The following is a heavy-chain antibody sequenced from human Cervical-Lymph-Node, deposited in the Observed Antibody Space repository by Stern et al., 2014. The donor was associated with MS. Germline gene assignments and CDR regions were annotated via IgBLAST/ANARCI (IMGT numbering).Heavy chain of an antibody. CDR2: SSYSGNA. CDR1: GCSISSDGDC. J-gene: IGHJ3*02. Sequence: QLQLQESGPGLVKPSQTLSLTCTVSGCSISSDGDCWNWIRQLPGKGLEWIGYSSYSGNAYNNPSLKGRVTISVDTSKNQFSLKLSSVTAADTAVYYCARDGPQVGAGSFDIWGRGTMVTVSS. V-gene: IGHV4-31*03. D-gene: IGHD1-26*01. CDR3: ARDGPQVGAGSFDI.